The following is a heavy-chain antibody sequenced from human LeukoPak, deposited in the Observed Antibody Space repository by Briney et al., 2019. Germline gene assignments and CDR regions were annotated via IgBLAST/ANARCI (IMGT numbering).Heavy chain of an antibody. J-gene: IGHJ4*02. CDR3: ARAPHYSNYDY. Sequence: SETLSLTCTVSGGSISSGDHYWSWIRQPPGKGLEWIGYIYYSGSTYYNPSLKSRVTISVDTSKNQFSLKLSSVTAADTAVYYCARAPHYSNYDYWGQGTLVTVSS. CDR2: IYYSGST. D-gene: IGHD4-11*01. CDR1: GGSISSGDHY. V-gene: IGHV4-30-4*02.